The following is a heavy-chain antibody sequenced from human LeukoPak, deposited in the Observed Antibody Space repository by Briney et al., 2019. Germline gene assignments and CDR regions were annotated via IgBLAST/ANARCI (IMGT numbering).Heavy chain of an antibody. CDR2: IYDTGSS. Sequence: PSETLSLTCTVSGASINGYYWNWIRQSPAKGLEWIAFIYDTGSSNYNPSLRSRVTISLDTSKNQFSLKLKSVTAADTAVYYCAGNRNALGDVNWLDPWGQGTLVTVSS. J-gene: IGHJ5*02. CDR1: GASINGYY. V-gene: IGHV4-59*01. D-gene: IGHD3-16*01. CDR3: AGNRNALGDVNWLDP.